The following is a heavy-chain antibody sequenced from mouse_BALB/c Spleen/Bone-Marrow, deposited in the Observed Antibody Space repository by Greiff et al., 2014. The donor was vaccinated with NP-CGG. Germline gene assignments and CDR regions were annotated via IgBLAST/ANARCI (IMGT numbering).Heavy chain of an antibody. J-gene: IGHJ4*01. CDR1: GFNIKDYY. CDR3: NAWNYYGGMGY. V-gene: IGHV14-4*02. D-gene: IGHD1-2*01. Sequence: EVQLQQSGAELVRSGASVKLSCTASGFNIKDYYTHWVKQRPEQGLEWIGWIDPENGDTEYAPKFQGKATMTADTSSNTAYLQLSSLTSEDTAVYYCNAWNYYGGMGYWGQGTSVTVSS. CDR2: IDPENGDT.